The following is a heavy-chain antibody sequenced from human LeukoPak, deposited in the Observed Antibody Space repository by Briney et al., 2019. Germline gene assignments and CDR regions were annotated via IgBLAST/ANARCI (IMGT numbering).Heavy chain of an antibody. CDR2: ISSSSSYI. J-gene: IGHJ4*02. CDR3: AVSPYSSSWYFYY. Sequence: GGSLRLSCAASGFTFSSYSMNWVRQAPGKGLEWVSSISSSSSYIYYADSVKGRFTISRGNAKNSLYLQMNSLRAEDTAVYYCAVSPYSSSWYFYYWGQGTLVTVSS. D-gene: IGHD6-13*01. V-gene: IGHV3-21*01. CDR1: GFTFSSYS.